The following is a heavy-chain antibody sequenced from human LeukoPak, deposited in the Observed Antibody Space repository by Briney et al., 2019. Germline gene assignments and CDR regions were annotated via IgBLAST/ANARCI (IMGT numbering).Heavy chain of an antibody. J-gene: IGHJ1*01. Sequence: GGSLRLSCAASGFTFSRYWMHWVRQAPGKGLEWVSRINGDGSTTSYADSVKGGFTISRDNAKNTLYLQMNSLRAEDTAVYYCATGNYYDSRGDYTFGHWGQGTPVTVSS. CDR2: INGDGSTT. V-gene: IGHV3-74*01. CDR3: ATGNYYDSRGDYTFGH. D-gene: IGHD3-22*01. CDR1: GFTFSRYW.